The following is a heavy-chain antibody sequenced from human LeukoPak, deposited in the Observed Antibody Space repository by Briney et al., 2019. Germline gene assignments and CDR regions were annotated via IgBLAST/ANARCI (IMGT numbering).Heavy chain of an antibody. CDR1: GFTVSSNY. CDR3: ARDLGVYSSGYCFDY. D-gene: IGHD3-22*01. V-gene: IGHV3-53*01. Sequence: GGSLRLSCAASGFTVSSNYMSWVRQAPGKGLEWVSVIYSGGSTYYADSVKGRFTISRDNSKNTLYLQINSLRAEDTAVYYCARDLGVYSSGYCFDYWGQGTLVTVSS. CDR2: IYSGGST. J-gene: IGHJ4*02.